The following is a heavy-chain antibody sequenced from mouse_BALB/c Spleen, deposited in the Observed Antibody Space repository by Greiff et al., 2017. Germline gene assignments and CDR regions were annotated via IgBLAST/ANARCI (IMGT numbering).Heavy chain of an antibody. D-gene: IGHD2-4*01. Sequence: EVQLQQSGAELVKPGASVKLSCTASGFNIKDTYMHWVKQRPEQGLEWIGRIDPANGNTKYDPKFQGKATITADTSSNTAYLQLSSLTSEDTAVYYCARPLGDYDDYVDYWGQGTTLTVSS. J-gene: IGHJ2*01. V-gene: IGHV14-3*02. CDR2: IDPANGNT. CDR1: GFNIKDTY. CDR3: ARPLGDYDDYVDY.